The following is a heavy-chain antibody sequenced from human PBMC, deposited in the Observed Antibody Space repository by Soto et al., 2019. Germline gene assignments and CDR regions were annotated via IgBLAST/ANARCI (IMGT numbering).Heavy chain of an antibody. V-gene: IGHV1-69*06. Sequence: GASLKVSCKASGGTFSSYAVIWVRQAPGQGLEWMGGIIPIFGTANYAQKFQGRVTMTADKSTSTAYMELRSLRSDDTAVYYCARSGYCSGGSCYLGVYYYYYGMDVWGQGTTVTVS. J-gene: IGHJ6*02. CDR3: ARSGYCSGGSCYLGVYYYYYGMDV. CDR1: GGTFSSYA. CDR2: IIPIFGTA. D-gene: IGHD2-15*01.